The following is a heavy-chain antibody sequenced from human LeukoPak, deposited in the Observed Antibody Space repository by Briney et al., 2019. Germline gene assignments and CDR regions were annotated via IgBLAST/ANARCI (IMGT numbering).Heavy chain of an antibody. D-gene: IGHD3-3*01. CDR3: ARQSGMDFDN. Sequence: PSETLSLTCTVSGGSIRSYDWNWIRQPAGKGLEWIGRIYISGSTNYNPSLKSRVTISVDTSKDQFSLKLSSVTAADTAVYYCARQSGMDFDNWGQGTMVTVSS. CDR2: IYISGST. J-gene: IGHJ3*02. CDR1: GGSIRSYD. V-gene: IGHV4-4*07.